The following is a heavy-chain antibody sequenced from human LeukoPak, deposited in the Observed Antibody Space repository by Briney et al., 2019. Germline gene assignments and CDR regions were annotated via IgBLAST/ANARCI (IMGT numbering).Heavy chain of an antibody. CDR2: INPSGGST. Sequence: ASVNVSCKASGYTFTSYYMHWVRQAPGQGLEWMGIINPSGGSTSYAQKFQGRVTMTRDTSTSTVYMELSSLRSEDTAVYYCASPGYSGGWYMGYWGQGTLVTVSS. J-gene: IGHJ4*02. V-gene: IGHV1-46*01. CDR3: ASPGYSGGWYMGY. D-gene: IGHD6-19*01. CDR1: GYTFTSYY.